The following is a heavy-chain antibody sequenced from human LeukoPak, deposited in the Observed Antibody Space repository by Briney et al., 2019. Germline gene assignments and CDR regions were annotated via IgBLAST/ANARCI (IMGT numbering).Heavy chain of an antibody. V-gene: IGHV4-61*02. CDR3: ARDRRVTMVRGVIITSDYYYYMDV. J-gene: IGHJ6*03. CDR1: GDSISSDISY. CDR2: VYTSGNT. D-gene: IGHD3-10*01. Sequence: SETLSLTCTVSGDSISSDISYWSWIRQPAGKELEWIGRVYTSGNTDYNPSLKSRVSISVDTSKNQFSLKLSSVTAADTAVYYCARDRRVTMVRGVIITSDYYYYMDVWGKGTTVTISS.